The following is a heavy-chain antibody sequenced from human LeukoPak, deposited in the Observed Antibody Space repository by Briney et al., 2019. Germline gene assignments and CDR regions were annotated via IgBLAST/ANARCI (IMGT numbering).Heavy chain of an antibody. Sequence: PSETLSLTCTVSGGSISSSSYYWGWIRQPPGKGLEWIGSIYYSGSTYYNPSLKSRVTISVDTSKNQFSLKLSSVTAADTAVYYCARLYSSSWYGGYYFDYWGQGTLVTVSS. J-gene: IGHJ4*02. CDR2: IYYSGST. CDR1: GGSISSSSYY. CDR3: ARLYSSSWYGGYYFDY. V-gene: IGHV4-39*01. D-gene: IGHD6-13*01.